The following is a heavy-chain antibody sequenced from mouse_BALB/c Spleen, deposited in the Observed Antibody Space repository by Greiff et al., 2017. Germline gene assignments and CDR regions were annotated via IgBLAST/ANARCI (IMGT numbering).Heavy chain of an antibody. CDR2: IDPYNGGT. Sequence: EVQLQESGPELVKPGASVKVSCKASGYAFTSYNMYWVKQSHGKSLEWIGYIDPYNGGTSYNQKFKGKATLTVDKSSSTAYMHLNSLTSEDSAVYYCARETYGNYEGGAMDYWGQGTSVTVSS. CDR1: GYAFTSYN. CDR3: ARETYGNYEGGAMDY. V-gene: IGHV1S135*01. D-gene: IGHD2-1*01. J-gene: IGHJ4*01.